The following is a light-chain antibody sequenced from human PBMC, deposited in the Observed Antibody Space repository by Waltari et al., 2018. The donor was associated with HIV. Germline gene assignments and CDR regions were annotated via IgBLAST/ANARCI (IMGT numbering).Light chain of an antibody. V-gene: IGLV2-8*01. CDR2: EVS. CDR3: SSYAGSNNWV. CDR1: SSDVGGYNY. Sequence: QSALTQPPSASGSPGQSVTLSCTGTSSDVGGYNYVPWYQQHPGKAPQLMIYEVSQRPSGVPNRFSGSKSGNTASLTVSGLQTEDEANYYCSSYAGSNNWVFGGGTNLTVL. J-gene: IGLJ3*02.